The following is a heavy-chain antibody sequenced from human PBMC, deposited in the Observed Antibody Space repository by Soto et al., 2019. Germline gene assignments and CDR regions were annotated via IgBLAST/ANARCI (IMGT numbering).Heavy chain of an antibody. CDR3: ARSATYYDYVWGSYRTYYYGMDV. CDR2: IYYSGST. J-gene: IGHJ6*02. Sequence: PSETLSLTCTVSGGSISSSSYYWGWIRQPPGKGQEWIGSIYYSGSTYYNPSLKSRVTISVDTSKNQFSLKLSSVTAADTAVYYCARSATYYDYVWGSYRTYYYGMDVWGQGTTVTVSS. CDR1: GGSISSSSYY. V-gene: IGHV4-39*01. D-gene: IGHD3-16*02.